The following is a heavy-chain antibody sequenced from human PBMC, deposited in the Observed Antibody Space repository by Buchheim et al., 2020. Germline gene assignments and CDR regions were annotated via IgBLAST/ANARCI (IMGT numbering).Heavy chain of an antibody. Sequence: QLQLQESGPGLVKPSETLSLTCTVSGGSISSSSYYWGWIRQPPGKGLEWIGSIYYSGSTYYNPSLKSRVTISVDTSKNQFSLKLSSVTAADTAVYYCARSTRRYYYDSSGYYYWWGQGTL. V-gene: IGHV4-39*01. CDR3: ARSTRRYYYDSSGYYYW. CDR1: GGSISSSSYY. D-gene: IGHD3-22*01. CDR2: IYYSGST. J-gene: IGHJ4*02.